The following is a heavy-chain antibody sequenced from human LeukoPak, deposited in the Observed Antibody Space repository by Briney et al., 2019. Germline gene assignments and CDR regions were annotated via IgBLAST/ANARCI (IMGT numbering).Heavy chain of an antibody. J-gene: IGHJ6*02. D-gene: IGHD1-26*01. CDR2: IFYSGST. V-gene: IGHV4-59*01. CDR1: GDSISSDY. Sequence: PSETLSLTCIVSGDSISSDYWSWIRQPPGKGLEWIGYIFYSGSTNYNPSLRSRVTISVDTSKTQFSLKLGSVTAADTAVYFWARFNREGRAFAMDVWGQGTTVIVSS. CDR3: ARFNREGRAFAMDV.